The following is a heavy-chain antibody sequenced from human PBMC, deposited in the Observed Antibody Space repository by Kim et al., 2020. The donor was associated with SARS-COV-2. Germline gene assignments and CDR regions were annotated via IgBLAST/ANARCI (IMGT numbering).Heavy chain of an antibody. CDR3: ARGAGGYAGYILDD. Sequence: ASVKVSCKTSGYTFTHYAMHWVRQAPGQRFEWMGYISGDNGDTKYSQKFQGRVTITRDTSATTAYMELSSLTSEDTAVYYCARGAGGYAGYILDDWGQGTL. CDR1: GYTFTHYA. CDR2: ISGDNGDT. D-gene: IGHD3-22*01. J-gene: IGHJ4*02. V-gene: IGHV1-3*01.